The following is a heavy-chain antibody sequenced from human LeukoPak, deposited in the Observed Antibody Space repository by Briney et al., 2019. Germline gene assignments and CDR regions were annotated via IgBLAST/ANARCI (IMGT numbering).Heavy chain of an antibody. CDR2: ISGSGGST. Sequence: GGSLRLSCAASGFTFSSYAMSWVRQAPGTGLELVSAISGSGGSTYYADSVKGRFTISRDNSKNTLYLQMNSLRAEDTAVYYCAKNTRVYSGYDLDAFDIWGQGTMVTVSS. D-gene: IGHD5-12*01. CDR1: GFTFSSYA. V-gene: IGHV3-23*01. J-gene: IGHJ3*02. CDR3: AKNTRVYSGYDLDAFDI.